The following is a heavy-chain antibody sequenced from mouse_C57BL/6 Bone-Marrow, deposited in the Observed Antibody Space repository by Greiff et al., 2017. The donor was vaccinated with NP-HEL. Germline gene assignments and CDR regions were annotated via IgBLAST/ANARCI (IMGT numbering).Heavy chain of an antibody. CDR3: ARRALYYYGSRPYWYFDV. CDR1: GFSLSTSGMG. D-gene: IGHD1-1*01. CDR2: IYWDDDK. V-gene: IGHV8-12*01. Sequence: QVTLKECGPGILQSSQTLSLTCSFSGFSLSTSGMGVSWIRQPSGKGLEWLAHIYWDDDKRYNPSLKSRLTISKDTSRNQVFLKITSVDTADTATYYCARRALYYYGSRPYWYFDVWGTGTTVTVSS. J-gene: IGHJ1*03.